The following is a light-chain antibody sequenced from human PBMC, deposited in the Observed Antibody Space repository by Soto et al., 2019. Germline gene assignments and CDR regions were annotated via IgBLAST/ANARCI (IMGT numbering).Light chain of an antibody. CDR3: QHYNSFPRT. CDR2: DVS. J-gene: IGKJ4*01. CDR1: QGIRST. Sequence: AIQLTQSPSSLSASVGDRVTITCRASQGIRSTLAWYQQKPGKVPNLLIYDVSSLENGVPSRFGGSGAGTDFTLTISSLQHEDFATYYCQHYNSFPRTFGGGTKVEIK. V-gene: IGKV1-13*02.